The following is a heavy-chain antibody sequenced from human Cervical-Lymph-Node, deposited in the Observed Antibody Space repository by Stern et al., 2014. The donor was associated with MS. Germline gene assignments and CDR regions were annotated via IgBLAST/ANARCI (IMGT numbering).Heavy chain of an antibody. Sequence: QVQLVESGPGLVKPSQTLSLTCTVSGGSISSGSYYWSWIRQPAGKGLEWIGRIYTSGSTNYNPSLKSRVTISVDTSKNQFPRKLSSVTAADTAVYYCARVSVQHYYGMDVWGQGTTVTVSS. D-gene: IGHD5-18*01. J-gene: IGHJ6*02. CDR1: GGSISSGSYY. CDR2: IYTSGST. CDR3: ARVSVQHYYGMDV. V-gene: IGHV4-61*02.